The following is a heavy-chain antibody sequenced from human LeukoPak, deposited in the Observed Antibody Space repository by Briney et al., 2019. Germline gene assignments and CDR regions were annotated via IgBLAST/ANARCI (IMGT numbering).Heavy chain of an antibody. CDR3: ASSPTRGYDSSGYFY. J-gene: IGHJ4*02. Sequence: GESLKISCKGSGYSFTSYWIGWVRQMPGKGLEWMGIIYPGDSDTRYSPSFQGQVTISADKSISTAYLQWSSLKASDTAIYYCASSPTRGYDSSGYFYWGQGTLVTVSS. V-gene: IGHV5-51*01. CDR2: IYPGDSDT. D-gene: IGHD3-22*01. CDR1: GYSFTSYW.